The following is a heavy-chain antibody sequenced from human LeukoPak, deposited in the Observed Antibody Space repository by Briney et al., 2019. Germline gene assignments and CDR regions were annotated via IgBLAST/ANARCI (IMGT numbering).Heavy chain of an antibody. D-gene: IGHD6-19*01. Sequence: SETLSLTCTVSGGSISSSSYYWGWIRQPPGKGLEWIGSIFYSGSTYYNPSLKIRVTISVDTSKNQFSLKLSSVTAADTAVYYCARHHEYSSGXXXSFDYWGQGTLVTVS. J-gene: IGHJ4*02. CDR3: ARHHEYSSGXXXSFDY. V-gene: IGHV4-39*01. CDR2: IFYSGST. CDR1: GGSISSSSYY.